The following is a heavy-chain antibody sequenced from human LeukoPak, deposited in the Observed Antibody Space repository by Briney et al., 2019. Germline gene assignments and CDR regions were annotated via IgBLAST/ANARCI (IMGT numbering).Heavy chain of an antibody. CDR2: INRNSGGT. J-gene: IGHJ4*02. Sequence: ASVKVSCKASGYTFTGYYVHWVRQAPGQGLEWMGWINRNSGGTNYVQKFQGRVTMTRDTSISTAYMELSRLRSDDTAVYYCARGAYSSSWGLFDYWGQGTLVTVSS. V-gene: IGHV1-2*02. CDR3: ARGAYSSSWGLFDY. D-gene: IGHD6-13*01. CDR1: GYTFTGYY.